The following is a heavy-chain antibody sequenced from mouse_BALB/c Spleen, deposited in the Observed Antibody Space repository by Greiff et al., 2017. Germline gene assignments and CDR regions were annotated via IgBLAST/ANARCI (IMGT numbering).Heavy chain of an antibody. CDR1: GYTFTSYT. CDR3: AKEAYYDYAMDY. Sequence: QVHVKQSGAELARPGASVKMSCKASGYTFTSYTMHWVKQRPGQGLEWIGYINPSSGYTNYNQKFKDKATLTADKSSSTAYMQLSSLTSEDSAVYYCAKEAYYDYAMDYWGQGTSVTVSS. CDR2: INPSSGYT. D-gene: IGHD2-10*01. J-gene: IGHJ4*01. V-gene: IGHV1-4*01.